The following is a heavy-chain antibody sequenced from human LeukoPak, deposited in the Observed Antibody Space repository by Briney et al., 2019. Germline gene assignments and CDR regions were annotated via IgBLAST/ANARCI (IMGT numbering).Heavy chain of an antibody. D-gene: IGHD2/OR15-2a*01. CDR3: AKDAYGGATFFYYMDV. Sequence: PGKSLTLSCAGSGCTFDDYALHWVRQPPGKGLEWVSGISWNSGNIANADFVGGRFTISRDNAKNSLSLQMNSLSDEYTAVYYCAKDAYGGATFFYYMDVWGKGTTVTVSS. CDR1: GCTFDDYA. V-gene: IGHV3-9*01. CDR2: ISWNSGNI. J-gene: IGHJ6*03.